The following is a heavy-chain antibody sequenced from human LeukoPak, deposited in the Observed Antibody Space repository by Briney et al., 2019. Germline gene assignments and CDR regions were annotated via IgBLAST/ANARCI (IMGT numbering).Heavy chain of an antibody. CDR2: ISSSSNYI. V-gene: IGHV3-21*01. CDR1: GFTFSDYI. Sequence: GRSLRLSCAGAGFTFSDYIMNWVRQAPGKGLEWVSYISSSSNYIYYADSVKGRFTISRDNAKNSLYLQMNSPRAEDTAVYYCARECMDTTMVDAFDIWGQGTMVTVSS. J-gene: IGHJ3*02. D-gene: IGHD5-18*01. CDR3: ARECMDTTMVDAFDI.